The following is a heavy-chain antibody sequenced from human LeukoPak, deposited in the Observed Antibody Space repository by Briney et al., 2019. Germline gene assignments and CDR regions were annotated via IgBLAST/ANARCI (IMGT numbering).Heavy chain of an antibody. V-gene: IGHV1-46*01. D-gene: IGHD6-19*01. CDR1: GYTFTSYG. J-gene: IGHJ5*02. CDR2: VNPSGGST. CDR3: AREHVAVAGTHWFDP. Sequence: EASVKVSCKASGYTFTSYGISWVRQAPGQGLEWMGIVNPSGGSTSYAQKFQGRVTMTRDTSTSTVYMELSSLRSEDTAVYYCAREHVAVAGTHWFDPWGQGTLVTVSS.